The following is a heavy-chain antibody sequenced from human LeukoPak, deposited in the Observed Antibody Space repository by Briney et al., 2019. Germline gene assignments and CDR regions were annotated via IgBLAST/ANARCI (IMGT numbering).Heavy chain of an antibody. J-gene: IGHJ4*02. D-gene: IGHD3-3*01. CDR3: AGTDFWSGYLDY. CDR1: GFTFSSYG. CDR2: IRYDGSNK. V-gene: IGHV3-30*02. Sequence: GGSLRLSCAASGFTFSSYGMHWVRQAPSKGLEWVAFIRYDGSNKYYADSVKGRFTISRDNSKNTLYLQMNSLRAEDTAVYYCAGTDFWSGYLDYWGQGTLVTVSS.